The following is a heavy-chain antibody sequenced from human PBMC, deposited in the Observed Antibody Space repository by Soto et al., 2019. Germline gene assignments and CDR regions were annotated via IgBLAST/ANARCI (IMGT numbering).Heavy chain of an antibody. CDR2: INHSGST. CDR1: GGSFSGYY. V-gene: IGHV4-34*01. J-gene: IGHJ5*02. D-gene: IGHD3-10*01. Sequence: QVQLQQWGAGLLKPSETLSLTCAVYGGSFSGYYWSWIRQPPGKGLEWIGEINHSGSTNYNPSLKSRVTISVDTSKNQFSLKLSSVTAADTAVYYCARGKRVVRGVPYPHHWFDPWGQGTLVTVSS. CDR3: ARGKRVVRGVPYPHHWFDP.